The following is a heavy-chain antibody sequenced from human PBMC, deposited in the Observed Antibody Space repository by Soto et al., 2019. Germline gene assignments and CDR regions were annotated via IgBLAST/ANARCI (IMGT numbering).Heavy chain of an antibody. D-gene: IGHD2-15*01. CDR2: ISAYNGNT. CDR3: ARDWCSGGSCSGFDDY. CDR1: CYTFTSYG. Sequence: ASVKVSCKASCYTFTSYGISWVRQAPGQGLEWMGWISAYNGNTNYAQKLQGRVTMTTDTSTSTTFMELRSLRSDDTAVYYCARDWCSGGSCSGFDDYWGQGTLVTVSS. J-gene: IGHJ4*02. V-gene: IGHV1-18*01.